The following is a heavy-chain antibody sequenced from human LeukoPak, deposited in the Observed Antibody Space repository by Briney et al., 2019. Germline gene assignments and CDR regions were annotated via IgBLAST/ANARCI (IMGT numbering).Heavy chain of an antibody. CDR1: GFTFSSYA. CDR3: AKVGDYGDYALDY. D-gene: IGHD4-17*01. CDR2: ITSNGGSA. J-gene: IGHJ4*02. Sequence: PGGSLRLSCSASGFTFSSYAMYWVRQAPGKGLEYVSAITSNGGSAYYADSVKGRFTISRDNSRNTLYLQMSSLRADDTAVYYCAKVGDYGDYALDYWGQGTLVTVSS. V-gene: IGHV3-64D*06.